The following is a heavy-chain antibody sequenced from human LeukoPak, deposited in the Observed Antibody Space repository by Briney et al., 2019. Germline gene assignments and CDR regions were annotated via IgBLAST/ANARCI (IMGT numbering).Heavy chain of an antibody. Sequence: GGSLRLYCAASGFTFSSYGMTWVRQAPGKGLEWVSGISGSGSRTDYADSVKGRFTISRDNAKNTLYLQMNSLRAEDTAVYYCAKGSREWELLDAFDIWGQGTMVTVSS. V-gene: IGHV3-23*01. CDR2: ISGSGSRT. CDR3: AKGSREWELLDAFDI. J-gene: IGHJ3*02. CDR1: GFTFSSYG. D-gene: IGHD1-26*01.